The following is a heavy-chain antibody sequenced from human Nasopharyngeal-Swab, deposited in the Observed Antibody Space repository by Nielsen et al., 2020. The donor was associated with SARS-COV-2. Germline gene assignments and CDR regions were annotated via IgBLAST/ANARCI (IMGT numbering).Heavy chain of an antibody. CDR2: IKSKTDGGTT. V-gene: IGHV3-15*07. J-gene: IGHJ4*02. CDR3: AKDLEYRIDY. CDR1: GFTFSNAW. D-gene: IGHD1-1*01. Sequence: GGSLRLSCAVSGFTFSNAWMNWVRQAPGKGLEWVGRIKSKTDGGTTDYAAPVKGRFTISRDDSKNTLYLQMNSLRAEDTAVYYCAKDLEYRIDYWGQGNLVTVSS.